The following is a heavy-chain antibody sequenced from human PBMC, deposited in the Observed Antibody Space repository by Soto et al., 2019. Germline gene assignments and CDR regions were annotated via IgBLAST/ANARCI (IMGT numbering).Heavy chain of an antibody. J-gene: IGHJ3*02. CDR1: GGSISFYN. D-gene: IGHD6-13*01. Sequence: QVQLQESGPGLVKPSETLSLTCSVSGGSISFYNWNWIRQSPGKGLEWIGYIYHSGRTNYNPSLKSRVTISVDTSKNQFTLQLSSVTAADAAVYYWAKGDSTTRGDSFDIWGQGTMVTVSP. CDR3: AKGDSTTRGDSFDI. V-gene: IGHV4-59*01. CDR2: IYHSGRT.